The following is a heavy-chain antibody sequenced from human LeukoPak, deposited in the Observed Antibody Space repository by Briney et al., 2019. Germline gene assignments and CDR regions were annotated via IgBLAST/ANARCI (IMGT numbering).Heavy chain of an antibody. CDR3: ARDRGTDGSDQLDP. D-gene: IGHD5-24*01. CDR1: GGSIRTYC. V-gene: IGHV4-4*07. Sequence: SETLSLTCTVSGGSIRTYCWIWIRQADGKGLEWIGRICSSGTTIYNPSLKSRVIMSLDMSNNQFSLILTSVTAAVTAVYYCARDRGTDGSDQLDPWGQGILVTVSS. CDR2: ICSSGTT. J-gene: IGHJ5*02.